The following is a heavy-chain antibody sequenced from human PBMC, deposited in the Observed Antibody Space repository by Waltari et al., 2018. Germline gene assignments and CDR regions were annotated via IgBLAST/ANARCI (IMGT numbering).Heavy chain of an antibody. Sequence: QLQLQESGPGLVKPSETLSLTCTVSGGSISSSSCYWGWIRQPPGKGLAWIGSIYYSGSTNNNPSLKSRVTISVATSKNQLSLKLSSVTAADTAVYYCARDPRRGAVAGYGMDVWGQGTTVTVSS. CDR1: GGSISSSSCY. CDR3: ARDPRRGAVAGYGMDV. V-gene: IGHV4-39*07. D-gene: IGHD6-19*01. CDR2: IYYSGST. J-gene: IGHJ6*02.